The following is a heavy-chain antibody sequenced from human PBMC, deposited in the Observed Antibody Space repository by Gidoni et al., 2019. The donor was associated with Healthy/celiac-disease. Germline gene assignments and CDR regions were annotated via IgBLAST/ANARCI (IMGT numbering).Heavy chain of an antibody. V-gene: IGHV3-21*01. Sequence: EVQLVESGGGVVKPGGSLRLACAASGFTVSSYSMNWVRQAPGKGLEWVSSISSSSIYIYYADSVKGRFTISRDNAKNSLYLQMNSLRAEDTAVYYCARDYDYDSNSGYFDLWGRGTLVTVSS. CDR1: GFTVSSYS. J-gene: IGHJ2*01. CDR2: ISSSSIYI. CDR3: ARDYDYDSNSGYFDL. D-gene: IGHD3-22*01.